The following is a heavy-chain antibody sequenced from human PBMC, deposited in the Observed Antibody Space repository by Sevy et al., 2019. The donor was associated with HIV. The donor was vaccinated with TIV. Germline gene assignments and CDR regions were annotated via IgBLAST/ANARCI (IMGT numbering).Heavy chain of an antibody. CDR2: ISSSNNYI. Sequence: GGSLRLSCAASGFTFSSYSMNWVRQAPGKGLEWVSSISSSNNYIYYADSLKGRFTISRDNAKNSLYLQMNSLRAEDTAVYYCARDLMEYSSSSKYYFDYWGQGILVTVSS. D-gene: IGHD6-6*01. CDR1: GFTFSSYS. CDR3: ARDLMEYSSSSKYYFDY. V-gene: IGHV3-21*01. J-gene: IGHJ4*02.